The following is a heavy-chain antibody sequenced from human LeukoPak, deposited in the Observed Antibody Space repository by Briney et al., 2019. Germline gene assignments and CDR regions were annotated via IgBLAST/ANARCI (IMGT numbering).Heavy chain of an antibody. CDR2: IYYSKNT. CDR1: GGSISSISAY. V-gene: IGHV4-39*01. Sequence: SETLSLTCTVSGGSISSISAYWGWIRQPPGKGLEWIGSIYYSKNTYYNPSLKSRVTISADTSKNQYSLTLGSVSATDTAVYYCVSPRGFSYGYFDYWGQGTVVTVSS. D-gene: IGHD5-18*01. J-gene: IGHJ4*02. CDR3: VSPRGFSYGYFDY.